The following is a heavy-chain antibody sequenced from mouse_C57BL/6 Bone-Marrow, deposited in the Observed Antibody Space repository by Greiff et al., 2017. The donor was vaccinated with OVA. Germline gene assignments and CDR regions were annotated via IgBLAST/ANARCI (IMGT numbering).Heavy chain of an antibody. J-gene: IGHJ2*01. V-gene: IGHV5-4*01. CDR3: ASIEDYFDY. Sequence: VQLKESGGGLVKPGGSLKLSCAASGFTFSSYAMSWVRQTPEKRLEWVATISDGGSYTYYPDNVKGRFTISRDNAKNNLYLQMSHLKSEDTAMYYCASIEDYFDYWGQGTTLTVSS. D-gene: IGHD2-12*01. CDR1: GFTFSSYA. CDR2: ISDGGSYT.